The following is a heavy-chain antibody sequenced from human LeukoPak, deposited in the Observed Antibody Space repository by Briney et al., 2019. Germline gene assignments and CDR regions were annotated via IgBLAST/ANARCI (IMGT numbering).Heavy chain of an antibody. J-gene: IGHJ6*02. Sequence: GRSLRLSCAASGFTFSNYAMHWVRQAPGKGLEWVAVISYDGRNKYYADSVTGRFTISRDNSKNTLDLQMNNLRAEDTAVYYCARDSGMTRSYGMTSGAKGPRSPSP. D-gene: IGHD1-14*01. CDR1: GFTFSNYA. CDR2: ISYDGRNK. V-gene: IGHV3-30*04. CDR3: ARDSGMTRSYGMTS.